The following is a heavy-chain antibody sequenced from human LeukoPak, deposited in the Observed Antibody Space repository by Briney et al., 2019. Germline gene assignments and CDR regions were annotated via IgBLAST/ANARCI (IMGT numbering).Heavy chain of an antibody. CDR3: ARDQYGDYVSFDP. CDR2: IYRSGNT. D-gene: IGHD4-17*01. CDR1: GGSISSGSYY. V-gene: IGHV4-39*07. Sequence: SETLSLTCTVSGGSISSGSYYWSWIRQPPGKGLEWIGNIYRSGNTYYNPSLKSRVTISVDTSKNQFSLRLSSVTAADTAVYYCARDQYGDYVSFDPWGQGTLVTVSS. J-gene: IGHJ5*02.